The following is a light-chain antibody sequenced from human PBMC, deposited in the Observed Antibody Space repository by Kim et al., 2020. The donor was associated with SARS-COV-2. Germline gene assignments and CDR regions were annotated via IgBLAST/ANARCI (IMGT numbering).Light chain of an antibody. Sequence: DIQMTQSPSSLSASVGDRVTITCQASQDIRYYLNWYQQKPGKAPKLLIYDASNLETGVPSRFSGIGSGTDFTFTISSLQPEDIATYYCQQYDNLPLTFGPGTKVDIK. CDR2: DAS. V-gene: IGKV1-33*01. CDR3: QQYDNLPLT. CDR1: QDIRYY. J-gene: IGKJ3*01.